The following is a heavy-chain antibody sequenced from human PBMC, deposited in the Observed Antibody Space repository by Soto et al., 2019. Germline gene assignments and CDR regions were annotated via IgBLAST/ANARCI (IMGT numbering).Heavy chain of an antibody. CDR1: DFTFTNAW. CDR2: LKSKSEGGTA. Sequence: GGSLRLSRVVYDFTFTNAWINWVRQAPGKGLEWVGRLKSKSEGGTADYGAPAKGRFTLARDDSINTVYLQMNSLNTEDAAVYFCSTDFQWHGGDFWGQGTLVTVSS. V-gene: IGHV3-15*07. CDR3: STDFQWHGGDF. J-gene: IGHJ4*02. D-gene: IGHD6-19*01.